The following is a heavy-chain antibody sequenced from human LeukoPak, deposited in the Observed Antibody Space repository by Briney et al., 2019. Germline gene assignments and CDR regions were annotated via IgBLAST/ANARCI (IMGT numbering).Heavy chain of an antibody. D-gene: IGHD3-10*01. J-gene: IGHJ3*02. CDR2: ISSSSSYI. CDR3: ARAQTPSYYYGSGSGQAFDI. Sequence: GGSLRLSCAASGFTFSSYSMNWVRQAPGKGLEWVSSISSSSSYIYYADSVKGRFTISRDNAKNSLYLQMNSLRAEDTAVYYCARAQTPSYYYGSGSGQAFDIWGQGTMVTVSS. V-gene: IGHV3-21*01. CDR1: GFTFSSYS.